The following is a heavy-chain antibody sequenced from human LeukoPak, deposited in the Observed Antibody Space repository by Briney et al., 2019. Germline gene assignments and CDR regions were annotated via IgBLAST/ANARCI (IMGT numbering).Heavy chain of an antibody. CDR1: GFTFDDYA. V-gene: IGHV3-9*03. CDR3: AKDKGTMVRGVICAFDI. J-gene: IGHJ3*02. Sequence: PGGSLRLSCAASGFTFDDYAMHWVRQAPGKGLEWVSGISWNSGSIGYADSVKGRFTISRDNAKNSLYLQMNSLRAEDMALYYCAKDKGTMVRGVICAFDIWGQGTMVTVSS. D-gene: IGHD3-10*01. CDR2: ISWNSGSI.